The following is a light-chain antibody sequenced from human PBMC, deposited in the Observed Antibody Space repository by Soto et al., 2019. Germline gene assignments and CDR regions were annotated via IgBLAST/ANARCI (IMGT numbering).Light chain of an antibody. J-gene: IGKJ4*01. V-gene: IGKV3-20*01. CDR1: QSVSSY. CDR2: DAS. Sequence: ETMLTQSPGTLSLSPGERATLSCRASQSVSSYLAWYQQIPGQAPRLLIYDASSRATGIPDSFSGSGSGTDFTLTISRLEPEDFAVYYCQQYGSSPLTFGGGTKVEIK. CDR3: QQYGSSPLT.